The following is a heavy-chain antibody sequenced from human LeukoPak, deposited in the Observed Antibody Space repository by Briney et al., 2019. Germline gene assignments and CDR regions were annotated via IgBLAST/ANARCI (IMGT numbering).Heavy chain of an antibody. V-gene: IGHV3-11*04. CDR3: ARDRYSSSQGDAFDI. CDR2: ISSSGSTI. J-gene: IGHJ3*02. D-gene: IGHD6-13*01. CDR1: GFTFSDYY. Sequence: KPGGSLRLSCAASGFTFSDYYMSWIRQAPGKGLEGVSYISSSGSTIYYADSVKGRFTISRDNAKNSLYLQMNSLRAEDTAVYYCARDRYSSSQGDAFDIWGQGTMVTVSS.